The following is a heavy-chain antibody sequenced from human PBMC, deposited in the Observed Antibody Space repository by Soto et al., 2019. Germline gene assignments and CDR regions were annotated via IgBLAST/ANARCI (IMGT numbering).Heavy chain of an antibody. CDR1: GYSISSGYY. CDR2: IYHSGST. Sequence: LSLTCAVSGYSISSGYYWGWIRQPPGKGLEWIGSIYHSGSTYYNPSLKSRVTISVDTSKNQFSLKLSSVTAADTAVYYCARGYGWNYSNWFDPWGQGTLVTVPQ. D-gene: IGHD1-7*01. J-gene: IGHJ5*02. V-gene: IGHV4-38-2*01. CDR3: ARGYGWNYSNWFDP.